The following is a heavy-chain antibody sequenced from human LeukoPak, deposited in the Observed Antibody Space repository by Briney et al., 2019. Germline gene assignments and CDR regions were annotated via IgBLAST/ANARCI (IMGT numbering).Heavy chain of an antibody. CDR3: VRLVAPLYYYGSGARRGYFDY. V-gene: IGHV5-51*01. J-gene: IGHJ4*02. CDR1: GYSFTSYW. Sequence: GESLKISCQGSGYSFTSYWIGWVRQMPGKGLEWMGIIYPGDSDTRYSPSFQGQVTISADKSISTAYLQWSSLKASDTAMYYCVRLVAPLYYYGSGARRGYFDYWGQGTLVTVSS. CDR2: IYPGDSDT. D-gene: IGHD3-10*01.